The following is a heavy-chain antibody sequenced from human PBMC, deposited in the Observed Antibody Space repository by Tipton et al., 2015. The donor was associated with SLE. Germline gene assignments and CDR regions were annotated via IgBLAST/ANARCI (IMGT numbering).Heavy chain of an antibody. Sequence: TLSLTCAVYGGSFSDYYWNWIRQPPGKGLEWIGEINHSGSTNYNPPLKSRITISVGTSKNQFSLKLYSVTAADTAVYYCARLGAFDIWGQGTMVNVSS. J-gene: IGHJ3*02. D-gene: IGHD7-27*01. CDR1: GGSFSDYY. V-gene: IGHV4-34*01. CDR3: ARLGAFDI. CDR2: INHSGST.